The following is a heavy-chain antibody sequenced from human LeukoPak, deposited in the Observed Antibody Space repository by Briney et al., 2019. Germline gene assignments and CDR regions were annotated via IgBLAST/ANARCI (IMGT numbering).Heavy chain of an antibody. Sequence: PSEPLSLTCTVSGGSISSSSYYWGWIRQPPGKGLEWIGDINHSGSTNYNPSLTSRVTISVDTSKNQFSLKLSSVTAADTAVYYCAKRHILYYYGSGSYNWFDPWGQGTLVTVSS. CDR1: GGSISSSSYY. CDR2: INHSGST. J-gene: IGHJ5*02. V-gene: IGHV4-39*07. D-gene: IGHD3-10*01. CDR3: AKRHILYYYGSGSYNWFDP.